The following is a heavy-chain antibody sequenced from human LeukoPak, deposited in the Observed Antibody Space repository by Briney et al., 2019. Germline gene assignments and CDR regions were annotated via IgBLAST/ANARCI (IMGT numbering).Heavy chain of an antibody. Sequence: PSQTLSLTCTVSGGSISSGSYYWNWIRQPAGKGLEGIGRIYTSGSTNYNPSLKSRVTISADTSKNQFSLKLSSLTAADTAVYYCARDADGYNGYYYYYYMGVWGKGTTVTVSS. CDR3: ARDADGYNGYYYYYYMGV. CDR2: IYTSGST. J-gene: IGHJ6*03. V-gene: IGHV4-61*02. D-gene: IGHD5-24*01. CDR1: GGSISSGSYY.